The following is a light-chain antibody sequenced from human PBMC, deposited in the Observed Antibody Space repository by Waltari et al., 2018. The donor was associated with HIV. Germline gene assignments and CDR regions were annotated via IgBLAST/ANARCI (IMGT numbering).Light chain of an antibody. CDR3: QAWDSRSVV. V-gene: IGLV3-1*01. CDR2: QDA. Sequence: SYALTQPPSVSVSPGQTATITCSGDKLGDKFTSWYQQKAGQSPLLVIYQDATRPSGIPERFSGSNSGKTATLTISGAQAVDEADYYCQAWDSRSVVFGGGTKLTVL. CDR1: KLGDKF. J-gene: IGLJ2*01.